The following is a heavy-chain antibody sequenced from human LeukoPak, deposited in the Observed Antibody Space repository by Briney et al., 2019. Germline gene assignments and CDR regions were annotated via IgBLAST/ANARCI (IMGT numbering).Heavy chain of an antibody. CDR3: AREDCSGGSCYSLSLTPVFHVFDI. V-gene: IGHV1-18*01. Sequence: GASVKVSCKASGYTFTNYGISWVRQAPGQGLEWMGWISAYNGNTNYAQKLQGRVTMTTDTSTSTAYMNLRSLRSDDTAVYYCAREDCSGGSCYSLSLTPVFHVFDIWGQGTMVTVSS. CDR1: GYTFTNYG. D-gene: IGHD2-15*01. CDR2: ISAYNGNT. J-gene: IGHJ3*02.